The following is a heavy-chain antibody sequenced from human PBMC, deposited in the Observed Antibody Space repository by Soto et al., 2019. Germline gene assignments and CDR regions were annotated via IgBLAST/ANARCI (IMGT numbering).Heavy chain of an antibody. Sequence: ASVKVSCKVSGYTLTELSMHWVRQAPGKGLEWMGGFDPEDGETIYAQKFQGRVTMTEDTSTDTACMELSSLRSEDTAVYYCASSMIVYRAFDIWGQGTMVTVSS. J-gene: IGHJ3*02. CDR2: FDPEDGET. V-gene: IGHV1-24*01. CDR1: GYTLTELS. CDR3: ASSMIVYRAFDI. D-gene: IGHD3-22*01.